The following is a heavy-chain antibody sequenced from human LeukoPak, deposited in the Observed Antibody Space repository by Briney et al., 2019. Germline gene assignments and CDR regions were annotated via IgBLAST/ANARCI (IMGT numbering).Heavy chain of an antibody. CDR2: LGGTNGYT. CDR3: AKVPSGCYACDFDN. J-gene: IGHJ4*02. V-gene: IGHV3-23*01. CDR1: GFTFSNFG. Sequence: PGGSLRLSCVASGFTFSNFGTSWVRQAPGKGLEWVSSLGGTNGYTYYADSVKGRFSISRDNSKNTLYLHMNSLRAEDTALYYCAKVPSGCYACDFDNWGQGTLVTVSS. D-gene: IGHD6-19*01.